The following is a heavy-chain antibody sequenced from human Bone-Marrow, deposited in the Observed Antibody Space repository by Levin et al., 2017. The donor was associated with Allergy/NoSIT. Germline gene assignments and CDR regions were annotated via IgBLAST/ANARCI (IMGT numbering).Heavy chain of an antibody. V-gene: IGHV3-23*01. D-gene: IGHD3-9*01. J-gene: IGHJ6*02. CDR1: GFSFSGYA. Sequence: GGSLRLSCAASGFSFSGYAMSWVRQAPGKGLEWVTDLSGGGDNTYYADSVKGRFTISRDNSKNTLFLQMNSLRREDTAVYYCAKDRVQIETTPYDTLTSYYGDYYYGMDLWGQGATIIVSS. CDR2: LSGGGDNT. CDR3: AKDRVQIETTPYDTLTSYYGDYYYGMDL.